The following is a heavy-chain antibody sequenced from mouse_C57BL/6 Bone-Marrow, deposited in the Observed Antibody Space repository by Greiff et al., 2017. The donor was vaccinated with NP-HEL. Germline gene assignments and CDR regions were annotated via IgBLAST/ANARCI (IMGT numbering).Heavy chain of an antibody. Sequence: VKLQESGAELARPGASVKLSCKASGYTFTSYGISWVKQRTGQGLEWIGEIYPRSGNTYYNEKFKGKATLTADKSSSTAYMELRSLTSEDSAVYFCARGREFITTVVAHFDYWGQGTTLTVS. V-gene: IGHV1-81*01. J-gene: IGHJ2*01. CDR1: GYTFTSYG. CDR2: IYPRSGNT. CDR3: ARGREFITTVVAHFDY. D-gene: IGHD1-1*01.